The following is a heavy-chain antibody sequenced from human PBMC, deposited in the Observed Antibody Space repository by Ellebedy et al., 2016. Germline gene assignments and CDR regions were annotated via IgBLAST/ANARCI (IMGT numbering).Heavy chain of an antibody. V-gene: IGHV3-74*01. CDR3: ARDRGSRGPEYVSAIDF. D-gene: IGHD3-10*01. J-gene: IGHJ6*02. Sequence: GESLKISCVVSGFTFNNYWMHWVRQAPGKGLVWVSRIHNDGSSYADSVKGRFTISRDLSKNTVHLQMNSLRVDDTGLYYCARDRGSRGPEYVSAIDFWGQGTTVTASS. CDR1: GFTFNNYW. CDR2: IHNDGS.